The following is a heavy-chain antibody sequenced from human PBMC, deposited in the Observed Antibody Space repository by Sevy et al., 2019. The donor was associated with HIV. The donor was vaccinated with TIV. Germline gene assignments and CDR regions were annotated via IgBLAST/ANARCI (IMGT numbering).Heavy chain of an antibody. V-gene: IGHV3-48*03. J-gene: IGHJ4*02. CDR2: ISNSGTTI. Sequence: GGSLRLSCAATGFTFSSYEMNWVRQAPGKGLEWVSYISNSGTTISYSDSVRGRFTISRDNARNSLYLQMNSLRAEDTAVYYCARDLPPSATTVAHFDYWGQGTLVTVSS. CDR3: ARDLPPSATTVAHFDY. CDR1: GFTFSSYE. D-gene: IGHD4-17*01.